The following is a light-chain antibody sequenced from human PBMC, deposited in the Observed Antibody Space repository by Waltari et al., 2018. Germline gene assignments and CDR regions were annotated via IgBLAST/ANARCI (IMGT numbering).Light chain of an antibody. CDR2: DAS. CDR3: QQYDNWPPLT. J-gene: IGKJ4*01. Sequence: VLTQSPATLSLSPGETATLSCRASQSVSTNLAWYEQKPGQAPRLLIYDASTRATGIPARFSGSGAGTEFTLTISSLQSEDFAVYYCQQYDNWPPLTFGGGTKVEIK. CDR1: QSVSTN. V-gene: IGKV3-15*01.